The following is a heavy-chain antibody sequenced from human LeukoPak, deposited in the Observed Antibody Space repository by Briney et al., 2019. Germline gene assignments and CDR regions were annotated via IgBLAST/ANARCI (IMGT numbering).Heavy chain of an antibody. J-gene: IGHJ4*02. Sequence: SETLSLTCSVSGVSVTNYYWSWVRQPAGKRLEWIGRNYPTGDTIYNPSEKSRVTMSVDLSKIHLSAKLTSVSGADGVVYYCARDLTARGNFQYWGERTVVCV. V-gene: IGHV4-4*07. CDR1: GVSVTNYY. CDR2: NYPTGDT. D-gene: IGHD1-7*01. CDR3: ARDLTARGNFQY.